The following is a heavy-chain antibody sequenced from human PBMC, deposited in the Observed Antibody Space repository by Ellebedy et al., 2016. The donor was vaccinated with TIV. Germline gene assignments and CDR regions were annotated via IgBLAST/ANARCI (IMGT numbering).Heavy chain of an antibody. CDR3: AGGSRLSD. CDR2: TYYRSKWHN. D-gene: IGHD2/OR15-2a*01. V-gene: IGHV6-1*01. CDR1: GDSVSSNSAA. Sequence: SQTLSLTCXISGDSVSSNSAAWSWIRQSPSRGLEWLGRTYYRSKWHNDYAVSVKSRITINPDTSKNQFSLQLNSVILEDTAVYYCAGGSRLSDWGQGTLVTVSS. J-gene: IGHJ4*02.